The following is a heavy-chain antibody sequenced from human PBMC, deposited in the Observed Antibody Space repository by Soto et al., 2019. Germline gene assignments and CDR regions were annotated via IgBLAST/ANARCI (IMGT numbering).Heavy chain of an antibody. CDR2: IIPIFGTA. V-gene: IGHV1-69*01. D-gene: IGHD3-10*01. J-gene: IGHJ6*02. Sequence: QVQLVQSGAEVKKPGSSVKVSCKASGGTFSSYAISWVRQAPGHGLEWMGGIIPIFGTANYAQKFQCRVRITANESTSTAYMELSSLRSEDTAVYYCARGPHRAHRYYCMDVWGQGTTVTVSS. CDR3: ARGPHRAHRYYCMDV. CDR1: GGTFSSYA.